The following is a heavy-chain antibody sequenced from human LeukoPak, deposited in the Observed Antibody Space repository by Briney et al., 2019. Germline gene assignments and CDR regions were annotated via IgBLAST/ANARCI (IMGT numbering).Heavy chain of an antibody. Sequence: ASVKVSCTAFVFTFTGYYMHWVRQAPGQRLVWMGWINTNTGKPTYTQGFTGRFVFSLDTSVSTAYLQITSLKTEDTAVYYCTRGVSVLLWFGGVFDLWGQGTMVTVSS. CDR2: INTNTGKP. J-gene: IGHJ3*01. CDR3: TRGVSVLLWFGGVFDL. CDR1: VFTFTGYY. V-gene: IGHV7-4-1*02. D-gene: IGHD3-10*01.